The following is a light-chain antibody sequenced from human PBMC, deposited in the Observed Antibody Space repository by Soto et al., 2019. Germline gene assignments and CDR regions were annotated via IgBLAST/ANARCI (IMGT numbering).Light chain of an antibody. V-gene: IGKV1-8*01. CDR2: AAS. J-gene: IGKJ1*01. CDR3: QHYYSYSWT. Sequence: AIRMTQSPSSFSASTGDRVTITCRASQGISSYLAWYQQKPGKAPKLLIYAASTLQSGVPSRFSGSGSGTDFTLTITGLQSEDFATYYCQHYYSYSWTLGQGTKGDIK. CDR1: QGISSY.